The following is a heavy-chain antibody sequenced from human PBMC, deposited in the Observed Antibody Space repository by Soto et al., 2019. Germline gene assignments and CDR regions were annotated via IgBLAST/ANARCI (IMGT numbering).Heavy chain of an antibody. Sequence: QVQLVESGGGVVQPGRSLRLSCAASGFTFSSYGMHWVRQAPGKGLEWVAVIWFDGTNKYYADSVKGRFTISRDNSKDTLYLXMNSLRAEDTAVYYCARDRGYSGYDSPRYDYGMDVWGQGTTVTVSS. CDR2: IWFDGTNK. D-gene: IGHD5-12*01. V-gene: IGHV3-33*01. J-gene: IGHJ6*02. CDR1: GFTFSSYG. CDR3: ARDRGYSGYDSPRYDYGMDV.